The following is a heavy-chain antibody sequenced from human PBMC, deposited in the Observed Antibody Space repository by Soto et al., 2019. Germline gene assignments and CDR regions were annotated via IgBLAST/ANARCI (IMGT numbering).Heavy chain of an antibody. CDR3: AKWRDPTGSCYSD. V-gene: IGHV3-23*01. J-gene: IGHJ4*02. Sequence: GGSLRLSCAASGFTFSTFAMTWIRQAPGKGLEWVSTVSGSGSATYYADSVKGRFTISRDNSKDTFFLQMNSLTVDDTAIYYCAKWRDPTGSCYSDWGQGTLVTVSS. CDR1: GFTFSTFA. D-gene: IGHD3-10*01. CDR2: VSGSGSAT.